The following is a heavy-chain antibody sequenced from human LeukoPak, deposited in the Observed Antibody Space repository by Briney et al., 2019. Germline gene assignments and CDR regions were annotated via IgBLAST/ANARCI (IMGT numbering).Heavy chain of an antibody. CDR2: ISTFNGNT. CDR1: GYIFTTYG. Sequence: ASVKVSCKTSGYIFTTYGISWVRQAPGQGFEWMGWISTFNGNTNYAQRFQGRVTMTTDISTTTVYMELRSLRSEDTAIYYCARIRDGYNDAYDLWGQGTVVTVPS. D-gene: IGHD5-24*01. CDR3: ARIRDGYNDAYDL. J-gene: IGHJ3*01. V-gene: IGHV1-18*01.